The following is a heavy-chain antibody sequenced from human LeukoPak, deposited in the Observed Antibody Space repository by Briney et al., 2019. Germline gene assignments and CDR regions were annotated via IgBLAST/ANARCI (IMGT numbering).Heavy chain of an antibody. CDR1: GFTFEDYG. Sequence: PGGSLRLSCAASGFTFEDYGMNWVRQAPGKGLEWVSGINWNGNNIGYVDSVKGRFTISRDNAKNCLYLQMNSLRAEDTALYYCARAGGYDRAPWYYYMDVWGKGTTVTISS. CDR2: INWNGNNI. CDR3: ARAGGYDRAPWYYYMDV. D-gene: IGHD5-12*01. J-gene: IGHJ6*03. V-gene: IGHV3-20*04.